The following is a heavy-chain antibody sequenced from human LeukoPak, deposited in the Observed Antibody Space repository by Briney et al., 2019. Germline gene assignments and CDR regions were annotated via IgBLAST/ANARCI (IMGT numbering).Heavy chain of an antibody. CDR1: GFTFNIYA. Sequence: GGSLRLSCAASGFTFNIYAMSWVRLAPGKGLQWVASMCGSAGCTYYADSVKGRFTISRNNSKNTLYLQMNSLRAEDTAIYYCARDRPNYHESNGHYYQRDGDHWGQGTLVTVSS. J-gene: IGHJ5*02. CDR2: MCGSAGCT. CDR3: ARDRPNYHESNGHYYQRDGDH. D-gene: IGHD3-22*01. V-gene: IGHV3-23*01.